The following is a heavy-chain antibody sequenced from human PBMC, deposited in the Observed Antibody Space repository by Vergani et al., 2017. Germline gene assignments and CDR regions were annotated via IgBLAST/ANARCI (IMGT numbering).Heavy chain of an antibody. V-gene: IGHV3-21*01. CDR2: ISSSSSYI. Sequence: EVQLVESGGGLVKPGGSLRLSCAASGFTFSSYSMNWVRQAPGKGLEWVSSISSSSSYIYYADSVKGRFTISRDNAKNSLYLQMNSLRAEDTAVYYCARSGGIAVAGTDYWGQGTTVTVSS. CDR1: GFTFSSYS. CDR3: ARSGGIAVAGTDY. D-gene: IGHD6-19*01. J-gene: IGHJ6*02.